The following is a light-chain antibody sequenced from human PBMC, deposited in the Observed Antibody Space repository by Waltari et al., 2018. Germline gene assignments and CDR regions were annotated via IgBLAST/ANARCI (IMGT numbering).Light chain of an antibody. CDR2: KAS. J-gene: IGKJ1*01. CDR3: LQYNTNPRT. CDR1: QTINNW. V-gene: IGKV1D-16*01. Sequence: DTQMTQSPSSLSASVGDTVTITCRASQTINNWLDWYQQTPGKAPKVLIYKASSLQSGVPSRFSCSGSGTEFTLTISSLQPEDFATYYCLQYNTNPRTFGQGTKVEIK.